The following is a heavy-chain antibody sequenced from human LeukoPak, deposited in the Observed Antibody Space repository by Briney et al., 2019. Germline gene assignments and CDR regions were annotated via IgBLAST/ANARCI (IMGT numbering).Heavy chain of an antibody. D-gene: IGHD3-10*01. CDR1: GAPSRSFL. J-gene: IGHJ4*02. CDR3: ATVWLGALLG. V-gene: IGHV1-69*13. CDR2: IIPIFGTA. Sequence: SVKVSCKASGAPSRSFLISWVQKPPDQGLEWMGGIIPIFGTANYAQKFQGRVTITADESTSTAYMELSSLRSEDTAVYYCATVWLGALLGWGQGTLVTVSS.